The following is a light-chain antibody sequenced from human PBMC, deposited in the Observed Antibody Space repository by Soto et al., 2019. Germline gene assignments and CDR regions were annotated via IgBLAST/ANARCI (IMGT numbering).Light chain of an antibody. V-gene: IGKV3-15*01. CDR1: QSVSTN. CDR2: GAS. J-gene: IGKJ1*01. Sequence: EMVITQSPATLSVSPGERATLCCRASQSVSTNVAWYQQKPGQAPRLLILGASTRATGIPARFSGSGSGTEFTLTISSLQSEDFAFYYCQQYNNWPQTFGQGTKVDIK. CDR3: QQYNNWPQT.